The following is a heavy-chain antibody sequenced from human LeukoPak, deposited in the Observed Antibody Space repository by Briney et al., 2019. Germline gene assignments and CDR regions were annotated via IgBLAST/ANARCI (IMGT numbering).Heavy chain of an antibody. CDR3: ARGAVSFGELFDYFQH. J-gene: IGHJ1*01. Sequence: ASVKVSCKASGYTFTNYGITWVRQAPGQGPEWMGRISGYNGNTNYAQNFQGRVTLTRDTTTSTAYMELGSLRSDDTAVYYCARGAVSFGELFDYFQHWGQGTLVTVSS. V-gene: IGHV1-18*01. CDR1: GYTFTNYG. CDR2: ISGYNGNT. D-gene: IGHD3-10*01.